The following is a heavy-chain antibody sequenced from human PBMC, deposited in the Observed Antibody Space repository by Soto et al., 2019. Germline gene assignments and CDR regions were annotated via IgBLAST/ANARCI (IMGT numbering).Heavy chain of an antibody. CDR2: ISGSGGST. CDR1: GFTFSSYA. D-gene: IGHD3-10*01. Sequence: EVQLLESGGGLVQPGGSLRLSCAASGFTFSSYAMTWVRQGPGKGLEWVSGISGSGGSTSYADSVMGRFTISRDNSKNTLYLQMNSLRAEDTAVYYCAEGAYGSGSYDYWGQGTLVTVSS. J-gene: IGHJ4*02. CDR3: AEGAYGSGSYDY. V-gene: IGHV3-23*01.